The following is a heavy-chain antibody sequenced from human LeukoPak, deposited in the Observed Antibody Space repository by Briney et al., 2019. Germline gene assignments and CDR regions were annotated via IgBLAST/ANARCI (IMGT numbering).Heavy chain of an antibody. J-gene: IGHJ4*02. Sequence: SVKVSCKASGGTFSSYAISWVRQAPGQGLEWMGRIITIFGTANYAQKVQGRVTITTDESTSTAYMELSSLRSEDTAVYYCARGGYSYGYSFDYWGQGTLVTVSS. V-gene: IGHV1-69*05. CDR1: GGTFSSYA. CDR3: ARGGYSYGYSFDY. CDR2: IITIFGTA. D-gene: IGHD5-18*01.